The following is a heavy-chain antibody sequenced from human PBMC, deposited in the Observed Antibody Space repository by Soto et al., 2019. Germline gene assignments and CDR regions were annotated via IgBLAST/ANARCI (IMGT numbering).Heavy chain of an antibody. D-gene: IGHD3-22*01. CDR2: ISPYNGNT. J-gene: IGHJ1*01. Sequence: QIQLVQSAAEVKKPGASVKVSCKTSGYTFVSYGISWVRQAPGQGLEWMGWISPYNGNTNFAQRCESSVTLTTDTSTVIGDTDLGSLKSDDTAAYYCSRDQNFFDSSGYYEHWGQGTLMTVSS. V-gene: IGHV1-18*04. CDR1: GYTFVSYG. CDR3: SRDQNFFDSSGYYEH.